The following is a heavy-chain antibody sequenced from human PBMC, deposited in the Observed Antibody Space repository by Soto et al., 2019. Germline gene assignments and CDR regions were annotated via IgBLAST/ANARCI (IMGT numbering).Heavy chain of an antibody. V-gene: IGHV3-7*01. CDR2: MNQDGSQI. J-gene: IGHJ4*02. Sequence: EVQVVESGGGLVQPGGSLRLSCAVSGFTFSNYWMTWVRQAPGKGLEWVAYMNQDGSQIYYVDSLRGRFTISRDNAKNSLYLQMNSLRVDDTAVYYCARERGPNTPDYWGQGTLVTVSS. CDR1: GFTFSNYW. D-gene: IGHD2-2*02. CDR3: ARERGPNTPDY.